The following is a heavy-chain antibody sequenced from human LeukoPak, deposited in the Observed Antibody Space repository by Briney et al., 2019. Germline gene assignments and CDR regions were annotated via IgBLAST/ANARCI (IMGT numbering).Heavy chain of an antibody. D-gene: IGHD6-19*01. CDR2: ISWNSGSI. CDR3: AKAQYSSGWYYFDY. V-gene: IGHV3-9*03. J-gene: IGHJ4*02. Sequence: GGSLRLSCAASGFTFDDYAMHWVRQAPGKGLEWVSGISWNSGSIGYADSVKGRFTISRDNAKNSLYLQMNSPRAEDIALYYCAKAQYSSGWYYFDYWGQGTLVTVSS. CDR1: GFTFDDYA.